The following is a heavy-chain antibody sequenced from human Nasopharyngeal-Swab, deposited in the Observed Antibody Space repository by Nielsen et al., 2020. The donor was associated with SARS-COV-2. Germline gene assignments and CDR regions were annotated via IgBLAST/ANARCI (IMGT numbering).Heavy chain of an antibody. V-gene: IGHV7-4-1*02. CDR1: GYTFTSYA. D-gene: IGHD1-1*01. CDR3: ARGLPWDLERLTFDY. Sequence: ASVKVSCKASGYTFTSYAMNWVRQASGQGLEWMGWINTNTGNPTYAQGFTGRFVFSLDTSVSTAYLQISSLKAEDTAVYYCARGLPWDLERLTFDYWGQGTLVTVSS. CDR2: INTNTGNP. J-gene: IGHJ4*02.